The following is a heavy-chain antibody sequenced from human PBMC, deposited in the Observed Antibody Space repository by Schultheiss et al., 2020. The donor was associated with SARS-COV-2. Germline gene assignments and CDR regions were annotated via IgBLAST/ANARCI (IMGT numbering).Heavy chain of an antibody. CDR2: IWYDGSNK. CDR1: GFTFNRYW. D-gene: IGHD1-1*01. J-gene: IGHJ6*02. V-gene: IGHV3-33*07. CDR3: AKGITTRRFYYDMDV. Sequence: GGSLRLSCAVSGFTFNRYWMSWARQAPGKGLEWVAVIWYDGSNKYYADSVKGRFTISRDNSKNTLYLQMNSLRAEDTAVYYCAKGITTRRFYYDMDVWGQGTTVTVSS.